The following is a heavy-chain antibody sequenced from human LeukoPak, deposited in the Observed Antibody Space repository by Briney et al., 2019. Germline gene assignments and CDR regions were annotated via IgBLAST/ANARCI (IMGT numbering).Heavy chain of an antibody. V-gene: IGHV4-38-2*02. CDR2: IYHSGST. Sequence: SETLSLTCTVSGYSISSGYYWGWIRQPPGKGLEWIGSIYHSGSTYYNPSLKSRVTISVDTSKNQFSLKLSSVTAADTAVYYCANEYYDFWSGGGDFLPPGYYYMDVWGKGTTVTVSS. D-gene: IGHD3-3*01. CDR1: GYSISSGYY. J-gene: IGHJ6*03. CDR3: ANEYYDFWSGGGDFLPPGYYYMDV.